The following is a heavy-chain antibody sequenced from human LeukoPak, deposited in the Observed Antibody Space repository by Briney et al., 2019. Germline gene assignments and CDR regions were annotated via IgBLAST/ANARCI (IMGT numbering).Heavy chain of an antibody. D-gene: IGHD6-19*01. J-gene: IGHJ4*02. CDR3: AREYSSDWPTRFDY. CDR1: GFTFSSYW. V-gene: IGHV3-7*01. CDR2: IKQDGSER. Sequence: GGSLRLSCAASGFTFSSYWMSWVRQAPGKGLEWVATIKQDGSERYYVDSVKGRFSISRDNARNSLYLQMNSLRAEDTAVYYCAREYSSDWPTRFDYWGQGTLVTVSS.